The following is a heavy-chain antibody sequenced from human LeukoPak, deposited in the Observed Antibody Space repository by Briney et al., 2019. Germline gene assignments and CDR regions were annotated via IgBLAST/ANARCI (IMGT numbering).Heavy chain of an antibody. CDR3: AKDRGWNHQTFDY. Sequence: QTGGSLRLSCAASGFTFSSYAMNWVRQAPGKGLEWVSAISGSGGSTYYADSVKGRFTISRDNSKNTLYLQMNSLRAEDTAVYYCAKDRGWNHQTFDYWGQGTLVTVSS. CDR1: GFTFSSYA. CDR2: ISGSGGST. J-gene: IGHJ4*02. D-gene: IGHD1-14*01. V-gene: IGHV3-23*01.